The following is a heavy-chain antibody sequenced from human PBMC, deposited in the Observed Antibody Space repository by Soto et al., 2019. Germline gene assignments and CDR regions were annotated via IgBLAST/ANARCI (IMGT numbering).Heavy chain of an antibody. CDR3: ARNLMGYCSGGSCSSSPKINWFDP. CDR1: GYSFTSYW. CDR2: IDPSDSYT. D-gene: IGHD2-15*01. Sequence: GESLKISCKGSGYSFTSYWISWVRQMPGKGLEWMGRIDPSDSYTNYSPSSQGHVTISADKSISTAYLQWSSLKASDTAMYYCARNLMGYCSGGSCSSSPKINWFDPRGQGTLVTVSS. V-gene: IGHV5-10-1*01. J-gene: IGHJ5*02.